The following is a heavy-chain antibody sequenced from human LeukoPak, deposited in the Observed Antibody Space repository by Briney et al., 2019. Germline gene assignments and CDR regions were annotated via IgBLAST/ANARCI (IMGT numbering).Heavy chain of an antibody. V-gene: IGHV3-23*01. J-gene: IGHJ4*02. CDR3: ARVVVPAATPYYFDY. CDR1: GFTFSSYA. CDR2: ISGNGGST. Sequence: GGSLRLSCAASGFTFSSYAMSWVRQLPGKGLEWVSAISGNGGSTYYADSVKGRFTISRDNSKNTPYLQMNSLRAEDTAVYYCARVVVPAATPYYFDYWGQGTLVTVSS. D-gene: IGHD2-2*02.